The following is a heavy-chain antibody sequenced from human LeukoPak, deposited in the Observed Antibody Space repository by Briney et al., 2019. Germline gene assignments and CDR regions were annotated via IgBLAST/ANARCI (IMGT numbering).Heavy chain of an antibody. CDR3: AKEGWNYGVDY. J-gene: IGHJ4*02. CDR2: ISGFGGTT. Sequence: GGSLRLSCAASGFIFSSYAMNWVRQAPGKGLEWVSAISGFGGTTYYADSVKGRFTISRDNSKNTLYLQMNSLRAEDTAVYYCAKEGWNYGVDYWGQGTLVTVSS. D-gene: IGHD1-7*01. V-gene: IGHV3-23*01. CDR1: GFIFSSYA.